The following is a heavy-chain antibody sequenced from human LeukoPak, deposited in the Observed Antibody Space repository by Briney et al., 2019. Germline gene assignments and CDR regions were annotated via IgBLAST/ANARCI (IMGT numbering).Heavy chain of an antibody. CDR3: ARTVYYDFWSGYFYFDF. D-gene: IGHD3-3*01. J-gene: IGHJ4*02. Sequence: SQTLSLTCTVSGVSIRSGSYYWSWIRQPAGKGLEWIGRIYTSGTTNYNPSLKSRVTISVGTSRSQFSLKLNSVTAADTAVYYCARTVYYDFWSGYFYFDFWGQGTLVTVSS. CDR2: IYTSGTT. V-gene: IGHV4-61*02. CDR1: GVSIRSGSYY.